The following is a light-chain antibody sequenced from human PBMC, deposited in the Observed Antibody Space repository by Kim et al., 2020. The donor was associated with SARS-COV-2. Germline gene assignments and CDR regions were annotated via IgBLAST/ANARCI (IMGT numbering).Light chain of an antibody. J-gene: IGLJ1*01. CDR1: SSDVGGYNY. CDR2: DVS. CDR3: SSYTSSSTLCV. V-gene: IGLV2-14*03. Sequence: QSALTQPASASGSPGQSIAISCTGTSSDVGGYNYVSWYQQHPGKAPKLMIYDVSNRPSGVSNRFSGSKSGNTASLTISGLQAEDEADYYCSSYTSSSTLCVFGTGTKVTVL.